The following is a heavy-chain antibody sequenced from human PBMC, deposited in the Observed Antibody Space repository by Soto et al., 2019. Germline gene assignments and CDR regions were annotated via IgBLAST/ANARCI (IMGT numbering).Heavy chain of an antibody. J-gene: IGHJ6*03. CDR3: ARDRGYNWNWGGHYYYMDV. D-gene: IGHD1-7*01. Sequence: ASVKVSCKASGYTFTSYGISWVRQAPGQGLEWMGWISAYNGNTNYAQKLQGRVTMTTDTSTSTAYMELRSLRSDDTAVYYCARDRGYNWNWGGHYYYMDVWGKGTTVTVSS. CDR1: GYTFTSYG. CDR2: ISAYNGNT. V-gene: IGHV1-18*01.